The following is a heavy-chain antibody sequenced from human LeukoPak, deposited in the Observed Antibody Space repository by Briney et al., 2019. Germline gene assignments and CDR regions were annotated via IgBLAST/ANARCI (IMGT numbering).Heavy chain of an antibody. D-gene: IGHD3-9*01. V-gene: IGHV3-30*02. Sequence: PGGSLRLSCAASGFTFSSYGMHWVRQAPGKGLEWVAFIRYDGSNEYYADSVKGRFTISRDNSKNTLYLQVNSLRADDTAVYYCAKGVSPAGRNYDILARGYYFDYWGQGTLVTVSS. CDR3: AKGVSPAGRNYDILARGYYFDY. J-gene: IGHJ4*02. CDR1: GFTFSSYG. CDR2: IRYDGSNE.